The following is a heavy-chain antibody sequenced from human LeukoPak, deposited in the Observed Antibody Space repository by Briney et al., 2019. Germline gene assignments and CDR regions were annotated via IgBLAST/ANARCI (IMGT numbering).Heavy chain of an antibody. D-gene: IGHD3-10*01. CDR2: IYYSGST. V-gene: IGHV4-59*01. CDR3: ARVPPTNYGSGLFDP. J-gene: IGHJ5*02. CDR1: GGSISSYY. Sequence: KSSETLSLTCAVSGGSISSYYWSWIRQPPGKGLEWIGYIYYSGSTNYNPSLKSRVTILVDTSKNQFSLKLSSVTAADTAVYYCARVPPTNYGSGLFDPWGQGTLVTVSS.